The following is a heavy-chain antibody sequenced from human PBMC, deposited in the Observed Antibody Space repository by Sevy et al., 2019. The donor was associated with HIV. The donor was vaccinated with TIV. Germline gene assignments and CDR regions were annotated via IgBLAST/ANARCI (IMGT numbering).Heavy chain of an antibody. D-gene: IGHD2-2*01. V-gene: IGHV1-2*02. CDR1: GYTFTGYY. CDR2: INPNSGGT. Sequence: ASVKVSCKASGYTFTGYYMHWVRQAPGQGLEWMGWINPNSGGTNYAQKFQGRVTMTRDTSISTAYMELSRLRSDDTTVYYCARSPRGYCSSTSCYWDSYYYYGMDVWGQGTTVTVSS. CDR3: ARSPRGYCSSTSCYWDSYYYYGMDV. J-gene: IGHJ6*02.